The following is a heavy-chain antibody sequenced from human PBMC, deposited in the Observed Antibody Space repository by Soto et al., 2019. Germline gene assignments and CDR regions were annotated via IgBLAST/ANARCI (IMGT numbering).Heavy chain of an antibody. CDR2: IISNDDK. D-gene: IGHD3-22*01. V-gene: IGHV2-26*01. J-gene: IGHJ4*02. CDR1: GFSLTDTRIG. Sequence: SGPTLVNPTETLTLTCSVSGFSLTDTRIGVSWIRQAPGKALEWLAHIISNDDKSYSTSLKSRLTISKDTSKSQVVLRMTNMDPVDTGRYYCARALFYSDSDGYYFEFDYWGPGTLVTVSS. CDR3: ARALFYSDSDGYYFEFDY.